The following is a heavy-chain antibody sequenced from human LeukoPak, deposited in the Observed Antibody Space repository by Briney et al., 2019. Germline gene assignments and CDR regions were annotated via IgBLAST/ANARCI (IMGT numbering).Heavy chain of an antibody. D-gene: IGHD6-19*01. Sequence: PGGSLRLSCAASGFTFSSYSMNWVRQAPGKGLEWVSSISSSSSYIYYADTVKGRFTISRDNATNSLYLHMHSLRAEDTAVYYCARDTTPFIAVAGLFDYWGQGTLVTVSS. CDR3: ARDTTPFIAVAGLFDY. CDR2: ISSSSSYI. CDR1: GFTFSSYS. V-gene: IGHV3-21*01. J-gene: IGHJ4*02.